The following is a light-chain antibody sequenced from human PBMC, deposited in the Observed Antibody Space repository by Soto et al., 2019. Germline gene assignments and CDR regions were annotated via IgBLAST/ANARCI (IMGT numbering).Light chain of an antibody. V-gene: IGKV3-20*01. CDR2: GAS. Sequence: EIVLTQSPVTLSLSPGERATLSCRASQKITNNFLAWFQQKPGLAPRLLIYGASTRASGIPDRFSGSGSGIDFDLTISRLEPEDFAVYYCKQYVRSPFTFVQGTKLQIK. CDR3: KQYVRSPFT. CDR1: QKITNNF. J-gene: IGKJ2*01.